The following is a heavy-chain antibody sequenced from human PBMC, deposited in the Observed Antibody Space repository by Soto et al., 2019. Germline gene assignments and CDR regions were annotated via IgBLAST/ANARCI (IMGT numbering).Heavy chain of an antibody. V-gene: IGHV1-69*01. CDR3: ASPGIAVAGRSLCDY. Sequence: QVQLVQSGAEVKKPGSSVKVSCKASGGTFSSYAISWVRQAPGQGLEWMGGIIPIFGTANYAQKFQGRVSISADESTSTVYIQLSSLRSEDTAVYYCASPGIAVAGRSLCDYWCQGTLVAVSS. CDR1: GGTFSSYA. CDR2: IIPIFGTA. J-gene: IGHJ4*02. D-gene: IGHD6-19*01.